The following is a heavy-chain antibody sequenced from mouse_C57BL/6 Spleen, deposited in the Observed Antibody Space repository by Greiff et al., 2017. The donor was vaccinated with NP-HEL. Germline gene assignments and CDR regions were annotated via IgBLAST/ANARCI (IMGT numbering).Heavy chain of an antibody. D-gene: IGHD4-1*01. J-gene: IGHJ2*01. CDR1: GYAFTNYL. CDR2: INPGSGGT. CDR3: ARRYWDVGFDY. Sequence: QVQLKQSGAELVRPGTSVKVSCKASGYAFTNYLIEWVKQRPGQGLEWIGVINPGSGGTNYNEKFKGKATLTADKSSSTAYMQLSSLTSEDSAVYFCARRYWDVGFDYWGQGTTLTVSS. V-gene: IGHV1-54*01.